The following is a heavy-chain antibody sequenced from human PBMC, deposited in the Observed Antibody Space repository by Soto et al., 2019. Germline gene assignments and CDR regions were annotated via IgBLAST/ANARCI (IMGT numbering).Heavy chain of an antibody. Sequence: GGSLRLSCAASGFTFSSYGMLWGRQAPGKGLEWGAVILYDGSNKYYADSVKGRFTISRDNSNNTLYLQMNSLRAEDTAVYYCAKEMRDIVVVVAATPVYSGMDVWGQGTTVTVSS. D-gene: IGHD2-15*01. CDR1: GFTFSSYG. V-gene: IGHV3-30*18. CDR2: ILYDGSNK. CDR3: AKEMRDIVVVVAATPVYSGMDV. J-gene: IGHJ6*02.